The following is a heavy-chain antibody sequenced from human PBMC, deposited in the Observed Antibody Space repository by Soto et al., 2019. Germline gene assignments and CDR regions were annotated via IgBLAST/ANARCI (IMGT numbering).Heavy chain of an antibody. V-gene: IGHV3-21*01. J-gene: IGHJ3*02. D-gene: IGHD2-15*01. CDR2: ISNSSSYI. CDR1: GFTFSSYS. CDR3: ARDRTDISDAFDI. Sequence: GGSLRLSCAASGFTFSSYSMNWVRQAPGKGLEWVSSISNSSSYIYYADSVKGRFTISRDNAKNSLYLQMNSLRAEDTAVYYCARDRTDISDAFDIWGQGTMVTVSS.